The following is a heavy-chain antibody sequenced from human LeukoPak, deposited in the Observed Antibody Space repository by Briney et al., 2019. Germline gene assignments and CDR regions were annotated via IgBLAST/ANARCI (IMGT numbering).Heavy chain of an antibody. J-gene: IGHJ4*02. CDR2: ISGDGRAA. D-gene: IGHD3-10*01. CDR1: GFIFTDYW. V-gene: IGHV3-74*01. Sequence: GGSLRLSCAASGFIFTDYWMHWVRQGPGKELVWVARISGDGRAATYADSVKGRFTISRDNAKNSLYPQMNSLRAEDTAVYYCAKLGRNYFDYWGQGTLVTVSS. CDR3: AKLGRNYFDY.